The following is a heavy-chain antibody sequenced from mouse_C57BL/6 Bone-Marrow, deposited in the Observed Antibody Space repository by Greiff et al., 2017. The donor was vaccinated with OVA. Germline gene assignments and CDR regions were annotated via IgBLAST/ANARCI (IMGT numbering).Heavy chain of an antibody. Sequence: EVKLQQSGAELVRPGSSVKLSCKTSGYTFTSYGINWVKQRPGQGLEWIGYIYIGNGYTEYNEKFKGKVTLTLDTSSSTAYMQLSSLTAEDSAIYFCASPSYSNYLRGAMDYWGQGTAVTVSS. CDR3: ASPSYSNYLRGAMDY. D-gene: IGHD2-5*01. CDR2: IYIGNGYT. V-gene: IGHV1-58*01. CDR1: GYTFTSYG. J-gene: IGHJ4*01.